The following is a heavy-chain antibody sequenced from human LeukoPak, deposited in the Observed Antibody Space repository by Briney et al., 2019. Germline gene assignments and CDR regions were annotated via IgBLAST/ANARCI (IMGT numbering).Heavy chain of an antibody. J-gene: IGHJ4*02. CDR3: ARTGTVVTPSDSYFDY. CDR2: ISAYNGNT. CDR1: GYTFTSYG. D-gene: IGHD4-23*01. Sequence: ASVKVSCKASGYTFTSYGISWVRQAPGQGLEWMGWISAYNGNTNYAQKLQGRVTMTTDTSTSTAYMEVRSLRSDDTAVYYCARTGTVVTPSDSYFDYWGQGTLVTVSS. V-gene: IGHV1-18*01.